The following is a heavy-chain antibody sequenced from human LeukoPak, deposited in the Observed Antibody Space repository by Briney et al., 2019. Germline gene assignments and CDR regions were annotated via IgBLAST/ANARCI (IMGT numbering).Heavy chain of an antibody. CDR1: GFTFSNAW. J-gene: IGHJ4*02. V-gene: IGHV3-15*01. CDR3: TMTSYYYRY. D-gene: IGHD3-22*01. Sequence: PGGSLRLSCAVSGFTFSNAWMNWVRQAPGKGLEWVGRIKSKTDGGTIDYAAPVKGRFPISRDDSKNTLYLQMNSPKGEDTAVYYCTMTSYYYRYWGQGTLVTVSS. CDR2: IKSKTDGGTI.